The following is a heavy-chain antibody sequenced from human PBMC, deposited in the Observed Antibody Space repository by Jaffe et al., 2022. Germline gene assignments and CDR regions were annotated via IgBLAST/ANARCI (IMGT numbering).Heavy chain of an antibody. Sequence: EVQLVQSGAEVKKTGESLKISCKGSGYSFTSYWIAWVRQMPGQGLEWMGIIYPRDSDTRYSPSFQGQVTISADKSITTAYLQWTSLKASDTAMYFCARHWGGCNGGSCELFDFWGQGTPVTVSS. D-gene: IGHD2-15*01. CDR1: GYSFTSYW. J-gene: IGHJ4*02. CDR2: IYPRDSDT. V-gene: IGHV5-51*01. CDR3: ARHWGGCNGGSCELFDF.